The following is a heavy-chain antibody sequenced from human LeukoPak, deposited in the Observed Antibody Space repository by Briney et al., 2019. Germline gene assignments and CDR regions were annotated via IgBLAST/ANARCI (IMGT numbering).Heavy chain of an antibody. Sequence: GGSLRLSCSASKFRFSDYGMHWVRQAPGKGLEWVAFIQFDGTKTNYAESVRGRFTISRDNSKNTLYLQMNSLRADDTAVFYCAKDGVILAPGESWYMDVWGSGTPVTVSS. V-gene: IGHV3-30*02. J-gene: IGHJ6*03. CDR1: KFRFSDYG. CDR2: IQFDGTKT. CDR3: AKDGVILAPGESWYMDV. D-gene: IGHD3-16*01.